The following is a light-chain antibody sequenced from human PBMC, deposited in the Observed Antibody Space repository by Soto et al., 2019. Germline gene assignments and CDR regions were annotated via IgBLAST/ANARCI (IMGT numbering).Light chain of an antibody. CDR1: QSISSW. J-gene: IGKJ4*01. CDR3: QQYNSYSPGLT. CDR2: DAS. Sequence: DVQMNQSPSTLSASVGDRVTITGRASQSISSWLAWYQQKPGKAPKVLIYDASSLESGVPSRFSGIGSGTEFTLPISRLQPDDFASYYCQQYNSYSPGLTLGGGTKVEIK. V-gene: IGKV1-5*01.